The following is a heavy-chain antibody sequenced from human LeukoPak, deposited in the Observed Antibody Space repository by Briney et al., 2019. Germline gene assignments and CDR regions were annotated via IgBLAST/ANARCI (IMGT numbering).Heavy chain of an antibody. CDR3: ARRDGSGSYYNNWYFDL. CDR2: IYHSGST. D-gene: IGHD3-10*01. J-gene: IGHJ2*01. Sequence: PSQTLSLTCVVSGSSISSGNYSWSWIRQPPGKDLEWIGYIYHSGSTYYNPSLKSRVTISVDTSKNQFSLKLSSVTAADTAVYYCARRDGSGSYYNNWYFDLWGRGTLVTVSS. V-gene: IGHV4-30-2*01. CDR1: GSSISSGNYS.